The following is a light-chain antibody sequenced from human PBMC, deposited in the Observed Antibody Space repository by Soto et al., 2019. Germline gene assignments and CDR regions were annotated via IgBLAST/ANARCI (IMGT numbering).Light chain of an antibody. CDR3: QQRSNFT. CDR2: DAS. J-gene: IGKJ5*01. Sequence: EVVMRQSPATLSVSPGEGATLSCRASQGIGDTLAWYQHKPGQAPRLLIYDASNRATGIPARFSGSGSGTDFTLTISSLEPEDFAVYYCQQRSNFTFGQGTRLEIK. V-gene: IGKV3D-11*01. CDR1: QGIGDT.